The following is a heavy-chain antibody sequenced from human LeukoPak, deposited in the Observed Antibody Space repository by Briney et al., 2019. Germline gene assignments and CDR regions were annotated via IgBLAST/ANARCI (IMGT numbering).Heavy chain of an antibody. CDR1: GGTFSSYA. Sequence: GASVKVSCKASGGTFSSYAISWVRQAPGQGLEWMGRIIPILGIANYAQKFQGRVTITADKSTSTAYMELSSLRSEDTAVYYCTRGTGRWSSSWYRGGGYYFDYWGQGTLVTVSS. D-gene: IGHD6-13*01. CDR3: TRGTGRWSSSWYRGGGYYFDY. J-gene: IGHJ4*02. V-gene: IGHV1-69*04. CDR2: IIPILGIA.